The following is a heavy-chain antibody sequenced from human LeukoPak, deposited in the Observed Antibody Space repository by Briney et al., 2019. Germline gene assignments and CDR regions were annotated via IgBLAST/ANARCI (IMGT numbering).Heavy chain of an antibody. J-gene: IGHJ6*02. CDR2: IYHSGYA. CDR3: ARVLSPVVPAAPMDV. CDR1: GGSVSSNY. V-gene: IGHV4-59*02. Sequence: AETLSLTCSVSGGSVSSNYWAWLRQPPGKGPEWIGYIYHSGYAKYNPSFKSRVTMSVDTSTSTVYMELSSLRSEDTAVYYCARVLSPVVPAAPMDVWGQGTTVTVSS. D-gene: IGHD2-2*01.